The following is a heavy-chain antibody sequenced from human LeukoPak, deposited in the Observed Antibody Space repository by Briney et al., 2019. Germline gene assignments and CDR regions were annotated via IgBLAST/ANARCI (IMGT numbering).Heavy chain of an antibody. CDR1: GFTFSSYW. J-gene: IGHJ4*02. V-gene: IGHV3-7*01. D-gene: IGHD6-13*01. CDR3: ARIFGYSSIYYFEY. Sequence: GGSLRVFCAASGFTFSSYWMSWVRQAPGKGLEWEANIKQDGSEKYYVDSVKGRFTLSRDNAKNSLYLQMNSLRAEDTAVYYCARIFGYSSIYYFEYWGQGTLVTVSS. CDR2: IKQDGSEK.